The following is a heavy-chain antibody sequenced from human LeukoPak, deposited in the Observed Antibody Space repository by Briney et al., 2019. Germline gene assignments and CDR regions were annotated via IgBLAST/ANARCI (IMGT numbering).Heavy chain of an antibody. Sequence: GGSLRLSCAACGFTFSSYAMSLVRQAPGKGLEWVSASSGSGGSTYYADSVKGRFTISRDNSKNTLYLQMNSLRAEDTAVYYCAKLSDDYDFWSGYYVAYYFDYWGQGTLVTVSS. V-gene: IGHV3-23*01. CDR2: SSGSGGST. D-gene: IGHD3-3*01. CDR1: GFTFSSYA. CDR3: AKLSDDYDFWSGYYVAYYFDY. J-gene: IGHJ4*02.